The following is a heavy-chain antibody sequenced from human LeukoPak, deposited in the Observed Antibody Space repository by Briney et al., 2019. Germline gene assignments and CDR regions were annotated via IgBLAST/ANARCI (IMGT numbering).Heavy chain of an antibody. V-gene: IGHV4-34*01. D-gene: IGHD6-19*01. Sequence: SETLSLTCAVYGGSFSGYYWSWIRQPPGKGLEWIGEINHSGSTNYNPSLKSRVTISVDTSKNQFSLKLSSVTAADTAVYYCARAQPYSSGWYDAFDIWGQGTMVTVPS. CDR3: ARAQPYSSGWYDAFDI. CDR1: GGSFSGYY. J-gene: IGHJ3*02. CDR2: INHSGST.